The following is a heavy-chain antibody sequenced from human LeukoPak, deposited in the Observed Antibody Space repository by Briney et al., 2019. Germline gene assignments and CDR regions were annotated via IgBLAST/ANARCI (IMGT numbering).Heavy chain of an antibody. Sequence: GGSLRLSCAASGFTFSSSAMSWVRQAPGKGQEWVSAISNNGGYTYYADSVQGRFTISRDNSKSTLCLQMNSLRAEDTAVYYCAKQLGYCSDGSCYFPYWGQGTLVTVSS. CDR2: ISNNGGYT. CDR3: AKQLGYCSDGSCYFPY. D-gene: IGHD2-15*01. V-gene: IGHV3-23*01. J-gene: IGHJ4*02. CDR1: GFTFSSSA.